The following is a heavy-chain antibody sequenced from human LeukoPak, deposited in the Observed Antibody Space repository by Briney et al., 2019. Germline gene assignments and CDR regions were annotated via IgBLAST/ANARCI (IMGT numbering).Heavy chain of an antibody. J-gene: IGHJ4*02. V-gene: IGHV4-39*01. CDR1: GGSLSSSSYY. Sequence: PSETLSLTCTVSGGSLSSSSYYWGWIREPPGKGLEWIGSIYYSGSTHYNPSLKSRVPISVDTSKNQFSLKLRSVTAADTPVYYCARLGYCSSNSCTHFDSWGQGALGTASS. CDR2: IYYSGST. D-gene: IGHD2-2*01. CDR3: ARLGYCSSNSCTHFDS.